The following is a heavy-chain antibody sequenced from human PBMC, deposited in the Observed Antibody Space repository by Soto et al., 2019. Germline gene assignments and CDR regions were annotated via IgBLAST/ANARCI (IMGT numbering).Heavy chain of an antibody. CDR1: GGSVSSGSYY. Sequence: QVQLQESGPGLVKPSETLSLTCTVSGGSVSSGSYYWSWIRQPPGKGLEWIGYIYYSGSTNYNPYLKSRVTLSVDTSKKQFSLKLSSVTAADTAVYYCARDRIEGDTAMVKGEDYWGQGTLVTVSS. D-gene: IGHD5-18*01. CDR3: ARDRIEGDTAMVKGEDY. J-gene: IGHJ4*02. CDR2: IYYSGST. V-gene: IGHV4-61*01.